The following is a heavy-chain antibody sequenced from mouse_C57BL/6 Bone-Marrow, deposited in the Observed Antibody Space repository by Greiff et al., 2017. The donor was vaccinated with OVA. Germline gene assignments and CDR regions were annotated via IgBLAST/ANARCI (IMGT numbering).Heavy chain of an antibody. V-gene: IGHV1-81*01. CDR1: GYTFTSYG. Sequence: QVHVKQSGAELARPGASVKLSCKASGYTFTSYGISWVKQRTGQGLEWIGEIYPRSGNTYYNEKFKGKATLTADKSSSTAYMELRSLTSEDSAVYFCARSRWLPYAMDYWGQGTSVTVSS. D-gene: IGHD2-3*01. CDR3: ARSRWLPYAMDY. J-gene: IGHJ4*01. CDR2: IYPRSGNT.